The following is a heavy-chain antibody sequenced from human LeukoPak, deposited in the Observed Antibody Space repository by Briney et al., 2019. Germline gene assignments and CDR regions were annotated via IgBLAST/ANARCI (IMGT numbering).Heavy chain of an antibody. CDR2: IYPGDSDT. D-gene: IGHD5-12*01. J-gene: IGHJ3*02. V-gene: IGHV5-51*01. CDR1: GYSFTSYW. CDR3: ARPLCSGYDSRLRENAFDI. Sequence: GESLKISCKGSGYSFTSYWIGWVRQMPGKGLEWMGIIYPGDSDTRYSPSFQGQVTISADKSISTAYLQWSSLKASDTAMYYCARPLCSGYDSRLRENAFDIWGQGTMVTVSS.